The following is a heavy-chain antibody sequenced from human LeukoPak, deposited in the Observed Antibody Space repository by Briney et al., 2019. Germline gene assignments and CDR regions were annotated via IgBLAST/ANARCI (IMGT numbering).Heavy chain of an antibody. V-gene: IGHV1-18*01. CDR3: ARYFNNYDSSGDYYVTNYYFDY. J-gene: IGHJ4*02. CDR2: IRGHNGKT. D-gene: IGHD3-22*01. Sequence: GASVKVSCRASGYTFSDYVISWVRQAPGRGLEWMGWIRGHNGKTKYLEKFQGRVTMTTDKSTSNAYMELRSLRSDDTAVYYCARYFNNYDSSGDYYVTNYYFDYWGQGTLVTVSS. CDR1: GYTFSDYV.